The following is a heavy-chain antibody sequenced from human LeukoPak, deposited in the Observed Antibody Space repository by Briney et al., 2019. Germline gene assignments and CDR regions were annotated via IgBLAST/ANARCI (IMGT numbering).Heavy chain of an antibody. J-gene: IGHJ4*02. Sequence: GGSLRLSCAASGFTFDDYGMSWVRLVPGKGLEWVAGINWNNGKTNYADSVKGRFTISRDNAKNSLYLQMNSLRDEDTALYYCARPRDLCCSSSCPSFDYWGQGTLVTVSS. D-gene: IGHD2-2*01. CDR2: INWNNGKT. CDR3: ARPRDLCCSSSCPSFDY. V-gene: IGHV3-20*04. CDR1: GFTFDDYG.